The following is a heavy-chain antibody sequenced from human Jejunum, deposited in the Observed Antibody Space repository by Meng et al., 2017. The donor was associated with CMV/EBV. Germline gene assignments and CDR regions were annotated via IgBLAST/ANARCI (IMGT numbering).Heavy chain of an antibody. CDR1: TSSYY. D-gene: IGHD4-17*01. V-gene: IGHV4-59*01. CDR2: IHYSGSGGSA. CDR3: AREVVRDYSRDGIDV. J-gene: IGHJ6*02. Sequence: TSSYYWRWLRQPPGKVLEWIGYIHYSGSGGSASYSPSLKSRVSISVDTSKKQFSLQLTSVTAADTAVYYCAREVVRDYSRDGIDVWGQGTTVTVSS.